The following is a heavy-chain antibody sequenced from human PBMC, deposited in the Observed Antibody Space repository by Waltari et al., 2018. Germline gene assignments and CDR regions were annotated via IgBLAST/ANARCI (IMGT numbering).Heavy chain of an antibody. CDR3: ARLCGGAAAGTNRFFDY. CDR2: IYYSGST. Sequence: QLQLQESGPGLVKPSETLSLTCTVSGGSISSSSYYWGWIRQPPGKGLEWIGSIYYSGSTYYNPSLKSRVTISVDTSKNQFSLKLSSVTAADTAVYYCARLCGGAAAGTNRFFDYWGQGTLVTVSS. J-gene: IGHJ4*02. V-gene: IGHV4-39*01. CDR1: GGSISSSSYY. D-gene: IGHD6-13*01.